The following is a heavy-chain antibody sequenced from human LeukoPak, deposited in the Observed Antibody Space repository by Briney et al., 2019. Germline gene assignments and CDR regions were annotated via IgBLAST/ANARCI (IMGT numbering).Heavy chain of an antibody. Sequence: ASVKVYCKSSGYTFTSYGITWVRQAPGQGIELIGWINGYNGNTNYAQKLQGRVTMTTDTSKSTAYMELRSLKSDDTAVYYCARDHRKNVVVVPDAIYYYYMDVWGEGTTVTVSS. V-gene: IGHV1-18*01. D-gene: IGHD2-2*02. CDR1: GYTFTSYG. J-gene: IGHJ6*03. CDR3: ARDHRKNVVVVPDAIYYYYMDV. CDR2: INGYNGNT.